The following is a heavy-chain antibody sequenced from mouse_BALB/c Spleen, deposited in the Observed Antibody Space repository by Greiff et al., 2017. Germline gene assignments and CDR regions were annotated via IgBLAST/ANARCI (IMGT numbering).Heavy chain of an antibody. CDR3: ARQGGYYGAMDY. Sequence: QVQLQQSGAELVRPGTSVKVSCKASGYAFTNYLIEWVKQRPGQGLEWIGVINPGSGGTNYNEKFKGKATLTADKSSSTAYMQLSSLTSDDSAVYFCARQGGYYGAMDYWGQGTSVTVSS. CDR2: INPGSGGT. J-gene: IGHJ4*01. D-gene: IGHD1-1*02. CDR1: GYAFTNYL. V-gene: IGHV1-54*03.